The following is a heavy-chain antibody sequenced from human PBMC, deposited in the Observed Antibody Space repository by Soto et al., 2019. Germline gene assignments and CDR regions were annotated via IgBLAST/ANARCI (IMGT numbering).Heavy chain of an antibody. Sequence: GGSLRLSCAAYGFTFSSYSMSWVRQAPGKGLEWVSAISVSGGSTYYSDSVKGRLTISRDNSKNTLYLQMNSLRAEDTALYDCVKWGGDYYDTSGYPDYWGQGTLVTVSS. V-gene: IGHV3-23*01. CDR2: ISVSGGST. D-gene: IGHD3-22*01. CDR1: GFTFSSYS. CDR3: VKWGGDYYDTSGYPDY. J-gene: IGHJ4*02.